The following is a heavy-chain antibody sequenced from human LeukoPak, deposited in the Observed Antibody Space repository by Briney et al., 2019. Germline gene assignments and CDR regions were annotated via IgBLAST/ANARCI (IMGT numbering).Heavy chain of an antibody. CDR2: IEGDGIST. CDR1: GFDFSSNW. CDR3: AKDHYWSIDY. J-gene: IGHJ4*02. V-gene: IGHV3-74*01. Sequence: GGSLRLSCAASGFDFSSNWMHWVRHAPGQGLVWVSRIEGDGISTNYADSVKGRFTISRDIAKNTLYLQMNSLRAEDTGVYYCAKDHYWSIDYWGRGTLVTVSS. D-gene: IGHD3-3*01.